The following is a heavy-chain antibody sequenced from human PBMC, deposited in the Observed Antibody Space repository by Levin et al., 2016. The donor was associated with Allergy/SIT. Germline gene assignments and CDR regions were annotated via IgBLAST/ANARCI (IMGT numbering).Heavy chain of an antibody. V-gene: IGHV1-69*01. CDR3: ARDGVVPAAIHAFDI. CDR2: IIPIFGTA. D-gene: IGHD2-2*01. Sequence: WVRQAPGQGLEWMGGIIPIFGTANYAQKFQGRVTITADESTSTAYMELSSLRSEDTAVYYCARDGVVPAAIHAFDIWGQGTMVTVSS. J-gene: IGHJ3*02.